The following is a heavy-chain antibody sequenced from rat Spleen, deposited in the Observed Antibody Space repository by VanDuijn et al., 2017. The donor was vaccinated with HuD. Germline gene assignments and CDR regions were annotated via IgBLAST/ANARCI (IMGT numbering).Heavy chain of an antibody. D-gene: IGHD1-2*01. CDR2: IWGNGNT. CDR1: GFSLSSYG. J-gene: IGHJ2*01. V-gene: IGHV2S61*01. Sequence: QVQLKESGPGLVQPSQTLSLTCTVSGFSLSSYGVIWVRQPPGKGLEWMGVIWGNGNTNYKSALKSRLSISRDTSKSQVFLKMNNLQTEDTAMYFCARADIGAIYTDGIWGQGVMVTVSS. CDR3: ARADIGAIYTDGI.